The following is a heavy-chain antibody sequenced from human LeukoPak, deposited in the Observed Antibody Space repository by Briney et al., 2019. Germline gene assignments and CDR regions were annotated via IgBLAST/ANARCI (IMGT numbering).Heavy chain of an antibody. CDR3: AKAAANTWAAFDI. CDR2: IDTDSTYI. J-gene: IGHJ3*02. D-gene: IGHD6-13*01. CDR1: GFTFSNYD. Sequence: GGSLRLSCAASGFTFSNYDMNWVRQSPGKGLEWVSSIDTDSTYIHYADSVKGRFTISRDDAKNSLYLQMNSLRAEDTAVYYCAKAAANTWAAFDIWGQGTMVTVSS. V-gene: IGHV3-21*04.